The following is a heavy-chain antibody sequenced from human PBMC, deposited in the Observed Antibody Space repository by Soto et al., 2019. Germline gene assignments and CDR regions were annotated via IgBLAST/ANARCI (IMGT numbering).Heavy chain of an antibody. V-gene: IGHV1-69*02. CDR2: IIPILGIA. Sequence: ASVKVSCKASGGTFSSYTISWVRQAPGQGLEWMGRIIPILGIANYAQKFQGRVTITADKSTSTAYMGLSSLRSEDTAVYYCASGLWGQLDYGMDVWGQGTTVTVSS. CDR1: GGTFSSYT. J-gene: IGHJ6*02. CDR3: ASGLWGQLDYGMDV. D-gene: IGHD2-21*01.